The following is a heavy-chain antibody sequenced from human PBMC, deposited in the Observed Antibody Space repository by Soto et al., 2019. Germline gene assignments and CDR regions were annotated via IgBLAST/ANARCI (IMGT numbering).Heavy chain of an antibody. Sequence: QVQLVQSGAEVKKPGSSVKVSCKASGGTFSSYAISWVRQAPGQGLEWMGGIIPIFGTANYAQKFQGRVTITTDKSTSTAYMELSSLRSEDTAVYYCASPTRDFWSGPYWYFDLWGRGTLVTVSS. CDR2: IIPIFGTA. D-gene: IGHD3-3*01. V-gene: IGHV1-69*05. CDR3: ASPTRDFWSGPYWYFDL. J-gene: IGHJ2*01. CDR1: GGTFSSYA.